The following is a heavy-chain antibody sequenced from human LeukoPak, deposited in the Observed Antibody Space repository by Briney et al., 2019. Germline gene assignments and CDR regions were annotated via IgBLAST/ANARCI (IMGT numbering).Heavy chain of an antibody. J-gene: IGHJ2*01. V-gene: IGHV3-7*03. CDR2: IKHDGSEI. Sequence: GGSLRLSCAASGFTFNSYWMGWLRQAPGKGLDWVANIKHDGSEIYYLDSGNGRFTISRDNAKNSLYLQMNSLRAEDTAVYYCAKLVVITATQWYFDLWGRGTLVTVSS. D-gene: IGHD2-15*01. CDR1: GFTFNSYW. CDR3: AKLVVITATQWYFDL.